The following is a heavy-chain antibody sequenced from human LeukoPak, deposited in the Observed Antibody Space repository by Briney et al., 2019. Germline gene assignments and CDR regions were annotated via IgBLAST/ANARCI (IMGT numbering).Heavy chain of an antibody. D-gene: IGHD2-15*01. CDR1: GYTFTGYY. CDR2: INPNSGGT. Sequence: ASVKVSCKASGYTFTGYYMHWVRQAPGQGLEWMGWINPNSGGTNYAQKFQGRVTMTRDTSISTAYMELSRLRSDDAAVYYCARAVVVARYYFDYWGQGTLVTVSS. V-gene: IGHV1-2*02. CDR3: ARAVVVARYYFDY. J-gene: IGHJ4*02.